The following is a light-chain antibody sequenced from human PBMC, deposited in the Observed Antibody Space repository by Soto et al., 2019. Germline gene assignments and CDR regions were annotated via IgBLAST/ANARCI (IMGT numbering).Light chain of an antibody. J-gene: IGKJ5*01. Sequence: DIQLTQSPSFLSASTGDRVTITCRAIQVISSYLAWYQQKPGTAPKLLIFAASTLQSGIPSRFSGRGSGTQFTLTISSLKPEDFATYYFHQLNGYPPEVTFGHGTRLHMK. V-gene: IGKV1-9*01. CDR3: HQLNGYPPEVT. CDR1: QVISSY. CDR2: AAS.